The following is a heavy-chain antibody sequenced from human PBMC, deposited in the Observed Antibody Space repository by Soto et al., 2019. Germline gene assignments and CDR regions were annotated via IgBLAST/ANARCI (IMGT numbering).Heavy chain of an antibody. V-gene: IGHV3-7*01. CDR2: IKQDGSEK. Sequence: GGSLRPSCAASGFTFSNYWMSWVRQAPGKGLEWVANIKQDGSEKYYVDSVKGRFTISRDNAKNSLYLQMNSLRAEDTAVFYCARDGPGEFDYWGQGTLVTVSS. J-gene: IGHJ4*02. CDR1: GFTFSNYW. CDR3: ARDGPGEFDY.